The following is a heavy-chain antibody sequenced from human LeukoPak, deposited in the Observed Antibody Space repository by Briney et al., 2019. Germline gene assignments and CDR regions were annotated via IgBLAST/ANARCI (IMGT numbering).Heavy chain of an antibody. CDR2: ISWNSGSI. D-gene: IGHD1-26*01. J-gene: IGHJ4*02. CDR1: GFPFDDYA. Sequence: GGSLRLSCAASGFPFDDYAMHWVRQAPGKGLEWVSGISWNSGSIGYADSVKGRFTISRDNAKNSLYLQVNSLRAEDTALYYCAKDRAGGSGSFFDYWGQGTLVTVSS. CDR3: AKDRAGGSGSFFDY. V-gene: IGHV3-9*01.